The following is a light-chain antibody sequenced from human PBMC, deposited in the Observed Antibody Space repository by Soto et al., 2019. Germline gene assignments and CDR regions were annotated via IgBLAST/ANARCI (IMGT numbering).Light chain of an antibody. CDR3: LHYHNYPWT. Sequence: AIQMTQSPSSLSASVGDRVTITCRASQVIRNDLGWYQQKPGKAPKLLIYGASNLQSGVPSRFSGSGSGTDFTLTITSLQPDDFATYYYLHYHNYPWTFGQGTKVDIK. CDR1: QVIRND. CDR2: GAS. J-gene: IGKJ1*01. V-gene: IGKV1-6*01.